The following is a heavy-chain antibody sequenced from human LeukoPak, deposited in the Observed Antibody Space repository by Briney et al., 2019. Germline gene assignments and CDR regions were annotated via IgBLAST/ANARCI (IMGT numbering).Heavy chain of an antibody. Sequence: GGSLRLSCAASGFTFSTYWMSWVRQAPGKGLELVADIKQDGSEKYYVDSVKGRFTISRDNAKNSLYLQVNSLRAEDTAVYYCARNQRRLDYWDQGTLVTVFS. CDR2: IKQDGSEK. D-gene: IGHD1-14*01. J-gene: IGHJ4*02. CDR1: GFTFSTYW. V-gene: IGHV3-7*01. CDR3: ARNQRRLDY.